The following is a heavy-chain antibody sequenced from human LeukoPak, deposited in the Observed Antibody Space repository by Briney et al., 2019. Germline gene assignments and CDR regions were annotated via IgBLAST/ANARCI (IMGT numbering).Heavy chain of an antibody. Sequence: SETLSLTCTVSGYSISSGYYWGWIRQPPGKGLEWIGSIYYSGSTYYNPSLKSRVTISVDTSKNQFSLKLSSVTAADTAVYYCARGFGSATAAAAFDYWGQGTLVTVSS. CDR1: GYSISSGYY. J-gene: IGHJ4*02. D-gene: IGHD6-13*01. V-gene: IGHV4-38-2*02. CDR2: IYYSGST. CDR3: ARGFGSATAAAAFDY.